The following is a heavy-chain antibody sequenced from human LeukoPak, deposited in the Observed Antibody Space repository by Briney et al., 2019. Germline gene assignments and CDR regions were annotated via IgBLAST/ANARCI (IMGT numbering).Heavy chain of an antibody. CDR1: GGTFSSYA. Sequence: TVKVSCKASGGTFSSYAISWVRQAPGQGLEWMGGIIPIFGTANYAQKFQGRVTITADESTSTAYMELSSLRSEDTAVYYCARSITGTFNWFDPWGQGTLVTVSS. CDR2: IIPIFGTA. J-gene: IGHJ5*02. V-gene: IGHV1-69*13. CDR3: ARSITGTFNWFDP. D-gene: IGHD1-7*01.